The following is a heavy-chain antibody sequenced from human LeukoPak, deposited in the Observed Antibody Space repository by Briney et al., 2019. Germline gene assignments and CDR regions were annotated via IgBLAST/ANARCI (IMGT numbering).Heavy chain of an antibody. V-gene: IGHV3-74*01. CDR2: IHPDGRST. D-gene: IGHD1-1*01. CDR1: GFTFSSYW. J-gene: IGHJ4*02. Sequence: SGGSLRLSWGASGFTFSSYWMHWVRQVRGKGLVWVSRIHPDGRSTNYADSVKGRFTISRDNAQNTLYLQVNSLRAEDTAVFYCARGHTTGYYTDSWGQGTLVTVSS. CDR3: ARGHTTGYYTDS.